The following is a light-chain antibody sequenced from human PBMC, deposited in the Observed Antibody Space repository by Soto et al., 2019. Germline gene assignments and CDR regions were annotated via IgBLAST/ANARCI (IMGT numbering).Light chain of an antibody. J-gene: IGLJ3*02. CDR1: SSDVGGYNY. CDR3: CSCAGSYTWV. CDR2: DVS. V-gene: IGLV2-11*01. Sequence: QSALTQPRSVSGSPGQSVTISCTGTSSDVGGYNYVSWYQHHPGKAPKLMIYDVSKRPSGVPDRFSGSKSGNTASLTISGLQAEDEADYYCCSCAGSYTWVFGEGTKLTVL.